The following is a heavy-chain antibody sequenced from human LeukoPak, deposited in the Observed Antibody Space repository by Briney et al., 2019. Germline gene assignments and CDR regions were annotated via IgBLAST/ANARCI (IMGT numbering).Heavy chain of an antibody. CDR2: INPNSGGT. V-gene: IGHV1-2*02. Sequence: ASVKVSCKASGYTFTGYYMHWVRQAPGQGLEWMGWINPNSGGTNYAQKLQGRVTMTTDTSTSTAYMELGSLRSDDTAVYYCARDGYYYDSSGYYPHDAFDIWGQGTMVTVSS. CDR3: ARDGYYYDSSGYYPHDAFDI. CDR1: GYTFTGYY. D-gene: IGHD3-22*01. J-gene: IGHJ3*02.